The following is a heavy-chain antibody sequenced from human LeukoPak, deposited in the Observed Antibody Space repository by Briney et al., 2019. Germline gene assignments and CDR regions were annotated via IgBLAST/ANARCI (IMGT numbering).Heavy chain of an antibody. V-gene: IGHV4-39*01. CDR1: GGSISSSSYY. J-gene: IGHJ4*02. D-gene: IGHD3-22*01. CDR2: IYYSGST. CDR3: ARSSWGYYDSSGYVPPVTSDY. Sequence: PSETLSLTCTVSGGSISSSSYYWGWIRQPPGKGLEWIGSIYYSGSTYYNPSLKSRVTISVDTSKNQFSLKLSSVTAADTAVYYCARSSWGYYDSSGYVPPVTSDYWGQGTLVTVSS.